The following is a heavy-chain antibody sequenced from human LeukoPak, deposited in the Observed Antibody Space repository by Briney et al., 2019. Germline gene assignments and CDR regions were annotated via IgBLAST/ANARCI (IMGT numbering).Heavy chain of an antibody. CDR1: GFTFSSYW. J-gene: IGHJ4*02. D-gene: IGHD6-19*01. CDR3: AKVSSGLVRDFDY. CDR2: IKQDGSEK. V-gene: IGHV3-7*03. Sequence: GGSLRLSCAASGFTFSSYWMSWVRQAPGKGLEWVANIKQDGSEKYYVDSVKGRFTISRDNSRNTLYLQMNSLRAEDTVVYYCAKVSSGLVRDFDYWGQGTLVTVSS.